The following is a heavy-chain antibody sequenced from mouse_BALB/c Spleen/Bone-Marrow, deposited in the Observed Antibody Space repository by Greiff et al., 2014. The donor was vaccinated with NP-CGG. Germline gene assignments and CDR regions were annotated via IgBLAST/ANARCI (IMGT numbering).Heavy chain of an antibody. CDR1: GYTFTRYT. CDR3: TIRYYAMDY. D-gene: IGHD1-1*01. Sequence: VQVVESGAELARPGASVKMSCQASGYTFTRYTMHWEKQRPGQGLEWIGYIIPSSGYTNYNQKFKDKATLTADKPSSTAYMQLSSLTSEDSAVYYCTIRYYAMDYWGQGTSVTVSS. V-gene: IGHV1-4*01. J-gene: IGHJ4*01. CDR2: IIPSSGYT.